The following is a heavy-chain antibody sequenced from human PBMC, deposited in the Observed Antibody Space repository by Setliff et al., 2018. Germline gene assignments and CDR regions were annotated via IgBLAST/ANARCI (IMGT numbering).Heavy chain of an antibody. CDR1: GNSFTGHF. V-gene: IGHV1-2*02. J-gene: IGHJ5*01. CDR2: INPDSGDT. D-gene: IGHD3-16*02. Sequence: GASVKVSCKVSGNSFTGHFLHWVRQAPGRGLEWMGWINPDSGDTHSPQNFQGRVRMTRDTSMSTVYMELTRLTSDDTAVYYCTRNSSYGMRYWFDSWGQGPLVTVSS. CDR3: TRNSSYGMRYWFDS.